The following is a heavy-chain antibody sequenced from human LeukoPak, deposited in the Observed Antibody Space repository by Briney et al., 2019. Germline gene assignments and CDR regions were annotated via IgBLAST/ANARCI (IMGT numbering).Heavy chain of an antibody. CDR3: ASFGLVRSKNWFDP. D-gene: IGHD3/OR15-3a*01. CDR1: GYTFTSYG. J-gene: IGHJ5*02. CDR2: ISAYNGNT. Sequence: ASVKVSFKASGYTFTSYGISWVRQAPGQGLEWMGWISAYNGNTNYAQKLQGRVTMTTDTSTSTAYMELRSLRSDDTAVYYCASFGLVRSKNWFDPWGQGTLVTVSS. V-gene: IGHV1-18*01.